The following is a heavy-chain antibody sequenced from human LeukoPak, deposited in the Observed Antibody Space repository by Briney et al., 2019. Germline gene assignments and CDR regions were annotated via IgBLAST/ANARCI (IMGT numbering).Heavy chain of an antibody. CDR1: GGSISSYY. D-gene: IGHD2-15*01. CDR2: IYYSGST. J-gene: IGHJ4*02. CDR3: ARGYCSGGSCYYFDY. Sequence: SEALSLTCTVSGGSISSYYWSWIRQPPGKGLEWIGYIYYSGSTNYNPSLKSRVTISVDTSKNQFSLKLSSATAADTAVYYCARGYCSGGSCYYFDYWGQGTLVTVSS. V-gene: IGHV4-59*01.